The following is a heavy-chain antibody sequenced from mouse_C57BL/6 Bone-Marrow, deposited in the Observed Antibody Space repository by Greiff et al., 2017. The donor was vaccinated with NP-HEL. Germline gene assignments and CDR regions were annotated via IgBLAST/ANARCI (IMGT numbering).Heavy chain of an antibody. CDR3: ARSYYGTYAD. Sequence: QVQLQQPGAELVMPGASVKLSCKASGYTFTSYWMHWVKQRPGQGLEWIGEIDPSDSYTNYNQKFKGKSTLTVDKSSSTAYMQLSSLTSEDSAVYDWARSYYGTYADWGKGLTVTFAA. D-gene: IGHD2-10*01. J-gene: IGHJ3*01. V-gene: IGHV1-69*01. CDR1: GYTFTSYW. CDR2: IDPSDSYT.